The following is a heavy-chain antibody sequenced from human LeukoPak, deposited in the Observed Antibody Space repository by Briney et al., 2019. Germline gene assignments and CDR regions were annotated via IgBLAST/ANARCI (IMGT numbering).Heavy chain of an antibody. CDR2: IYYSGST. J-gene: IGHJ4*02. V-gene: IGHV4-39*07. D-gene: IGHD6-13*01. CDR1: GGSISSSSYY. CDR3: ARDLFLDSSSRAGGFDY. Sequence: SETLSLTCTVSGGSISSSSYYWGWIRQPPGKGLEWIGSIYYSGSTYYNPSLKSRVIISVDTSKNQFSLKLSSVTAADTAVYYCARDLFLDSSSRAGGFDYWGQGTLVTVSS.